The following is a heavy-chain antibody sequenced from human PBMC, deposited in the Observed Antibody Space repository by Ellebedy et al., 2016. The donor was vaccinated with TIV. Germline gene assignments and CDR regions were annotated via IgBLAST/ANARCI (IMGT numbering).Heavy chain of an antibody. CDR1: GFTFSGSA. Sequence: GGSLRLXCAASGFTFSGSAMHWVRQASGKGLEWVGRIRSKANSYATAYAASVKGRFTISRDDSKNTAYLQMNSLKTEDTAVYYCTTLVGATNYWGQGTLVTVSS. V-gene: IGHV3-73*01. D-gene: IGHD1-26*01. CDR2: IRSKANSYAT. CDR3: TTLVGATNY. J-gene: IGHJ4*02.